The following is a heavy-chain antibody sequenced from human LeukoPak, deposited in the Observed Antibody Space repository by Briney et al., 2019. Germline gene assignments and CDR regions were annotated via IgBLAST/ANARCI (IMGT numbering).Heavy chain of an antibody. D-gene: IGHD3-10*01. CDR2: TYRRSKWSN. Sequence: SQTLSLTCAISGDSVSSNSATWNWIRQSPSRVLEWLGRTYRRSKWSNDYAVSLRGRISINPDTYKNQFSLQLNSVTPEDTAVYYCARGYGGATDCWGQGTLVTVSS. CDR3: ARGYGGATDC. J-gene: IGHJ4*02. V-gene: IGHV6-1*01. CDR1: GDSVSSNSAT.